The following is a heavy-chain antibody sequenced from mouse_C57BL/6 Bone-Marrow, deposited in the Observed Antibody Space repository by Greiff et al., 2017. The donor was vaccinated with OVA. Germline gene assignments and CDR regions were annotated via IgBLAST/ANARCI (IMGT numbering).Heavy chain of an antibody. Sequence: VQLQQSGAELVKPGASVKLSCTASGFNIKDYYMHWVKQRTEQGLEWIGRIDPEDGVTKYAPKFQGTATLTADTSSNTAYLQLSSLTSEDTAVYYCARSRITTVVATRNYYAMDYWGQGTSVTVSA. J-gene: IGHJ4*01. CDR3: ARSRITTVVATRNYYAMDY. V-gene: IGHV14-2*01. CDR2: IDPEDGVT. CDR1: GFNIKDYY. D-gene: IGHD1-1*01.